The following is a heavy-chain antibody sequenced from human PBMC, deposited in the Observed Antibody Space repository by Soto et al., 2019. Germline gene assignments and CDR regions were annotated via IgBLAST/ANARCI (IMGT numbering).Heavy chain of an antibody. Sequence: GGSLRLSCAASGFTFSSYAMSWVRQAPGKGLDWVSAISGSGGSTYYADSVKGRFTISRDNSKNTLYLQMNSLRAEDTAVYYCAKTAVPAAMDYYYYYYMDVWGKGTTVTVSS. J-gene: IGHJ6*03. CDR2: ISGSGGST. CDR3: AKTAVPAAMDYYYYYYMDV. CDR1: GFTFSSYA. V-gene: IGHV3-23*01. D-gene: IGHD2-2*01.